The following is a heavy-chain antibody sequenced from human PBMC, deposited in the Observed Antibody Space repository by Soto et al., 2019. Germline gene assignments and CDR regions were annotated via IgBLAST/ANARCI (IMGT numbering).Heavy chain of an antibody. J-gene: IGHJ3*02. Sequence: PGESLKISCLGSGYSFTSYWIAWVCQMPVKGLKWVGIIFPADSDTRYSPSFQGQVTISADTSINTAHLQWSSLKASDTAIYYCARGRIGTELRAFDIWGQGKMVTVS. CDR2: IFPADSDT. CDR1: GYSFTSYW. D-gene: IGHD1-7*01. CDR3: ARGRIGTELRAFDI. V-gene: IGHV5-51*01.